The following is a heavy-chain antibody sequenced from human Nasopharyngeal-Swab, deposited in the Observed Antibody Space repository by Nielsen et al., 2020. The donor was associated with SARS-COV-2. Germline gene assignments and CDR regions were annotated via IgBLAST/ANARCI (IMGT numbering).Heavy chain of an antibody. J-gene: IGHJ4*02. D-gene: IGHD4-17*01. Sequence: GESLKISCSASGFTFSSYAMHWVRQAPGKGPEYVSAISSNGGSTYYADSVKGRFTISRDNSKNTLYLQMSSLRAEDTAVYYCVKGGYGVYFDYWGQGTPVTVSS. CDR3: VKGGYGVYFDY. CDR2: ISSNGGST. CDR1: GFTFSSYA. V-gene: IGHV3-64D*06.